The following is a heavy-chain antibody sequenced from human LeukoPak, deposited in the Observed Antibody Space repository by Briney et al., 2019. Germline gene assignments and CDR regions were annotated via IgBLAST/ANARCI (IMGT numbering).Heavy chain of an antibody. CDR1: GFTFSNAW. V-gene: IGHV3-48*01. J-gene: IGHJ4*02. D-gene: IGHD6-13*01. Sequence: GGSLRLSCAASGFTFSNAWMSWVRQAPGKGLDWVSYISSSSSTIYYADSVRGRFTISRDNAQNSLFLQMNSLRAEDTAVYYCARDSSPDYWGQGTLVTVSS. CDR2: ISSSSSTI. CDR3: ARDSSPDY.